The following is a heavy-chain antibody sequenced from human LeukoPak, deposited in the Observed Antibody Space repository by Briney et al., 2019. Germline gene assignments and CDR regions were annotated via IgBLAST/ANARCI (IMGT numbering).Heavy chain of an antibody. J-gene: IGHJ4*02. D-gene: IGHD1-14*01. CDR3: ARVRYCDY. CDR1: GFTFSSHW. V-gene: IGHV3-74*01. Sequence: GGSLRLSCAASGFTFSSHWMHWVRQAPGKGLVWVSRINFDGSSSSYADSVKGRFTISRDNAKNTLYLQMNSLRAEDTAVYYCARVRYCDYWGQGTLVTVSS. CDR2: INFDGSSS.